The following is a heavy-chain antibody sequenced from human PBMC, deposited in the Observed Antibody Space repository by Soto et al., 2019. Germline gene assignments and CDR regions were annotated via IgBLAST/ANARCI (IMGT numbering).Heavy chain of an antibody. D-gene: IGHD2-15*01. CDR2: INAGNGGT. CDR3: ATDRGGYCSGGSCSEAWFDP. CDR1: GYTFTSYP. V-gene: IGHV1-3*05. Sequence: QVQLVQSGAEEKKPGASVKVSCKASGYTFTSYPMNWLRQAPGQRPEWMGWINAGNGGTKYSQKFQGRVSITRDTSASTAYMQLSRLRSEDTAVYCCATDRGGYCSGGSCSEAWFDPWGQGTLVTVSS. J-gene: IGHJ5*02.